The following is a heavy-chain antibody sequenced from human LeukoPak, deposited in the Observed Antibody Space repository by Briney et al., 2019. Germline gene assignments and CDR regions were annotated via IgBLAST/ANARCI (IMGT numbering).Heavy chain of an antibody. V-gene: IGHV3-30*18. CDR3: AKEAPLSSWELGAFDI. D-gene: IGHD1-26*01. CDR2: ISYDGSNK. Sequence: SGGSLRLSCAASGFTFSSYGMHWVRQAPGKGLEWVAVISYDGSNKYYADSVKGRFTISRDNSKNTLYLQMNSLRAEDTAVYYCAKEAPLSSWELGAFDIWGQGTMVTVSS. CDR1: GFTFSSYG. J-gene: IGHJ3*02.